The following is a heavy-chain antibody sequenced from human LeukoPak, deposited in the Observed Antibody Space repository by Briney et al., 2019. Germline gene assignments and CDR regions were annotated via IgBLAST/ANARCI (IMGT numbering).Heavy chain of an antibody. J-gene: IGHJ4*02. D-gene: IGHD3-22*01. CDR1: GFTFSSYG. V-gene: IGHV3-33*01. Sequence: GRSLRLSCAASGFTFSSYGMHWVRQAPGKGLEWVAVIWYDGSNKYYADSVKGRFTISRDNSKNTLYLQMNSLRAVDTAVYYCARDLVVIRAFDYWGQGTLVTVSS. CDR2: IWYDGSNK. CDR3: ARDLVVIRAFDY.